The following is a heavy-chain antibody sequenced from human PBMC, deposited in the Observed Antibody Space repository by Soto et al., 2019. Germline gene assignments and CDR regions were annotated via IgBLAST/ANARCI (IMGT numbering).Heavy chain of an antibody. CDR2: IWDDGSKK. CDR1: GFSFRYYG. Sequence: PGGSLSLSCAASGFSFRYYGMHWVRQAPGKGLEWMAGIWDDGSKKYYTDSEECRFTLSRDNSKHLLYLQMNSLRDEDTALSYCSREQPSPPPPSYYGMDVWGQGTTVTVSS. V-gene: IGHV3-33*01. D-gene: IGHD2-2*01. J-gene: IGHJ6*02. CDR3: SREQPSPPPPSYYGMDV.